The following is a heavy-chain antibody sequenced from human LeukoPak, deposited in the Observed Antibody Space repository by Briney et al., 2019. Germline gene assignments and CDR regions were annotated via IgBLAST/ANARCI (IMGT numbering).Heavy chain of an antibody. CDR3: AKEGYYDILAGYHTYSYYYMDV. Sequence: PGGSLRLPCAASGFTFDDFAMHWVRQVPGKALEWVSGISWNSANIDYADSVRGRFTISRDNAKNSLYLQMNSLRAEDTALYYCAKEGYYDILAGYHTYSYYYMDVWGKGTTVTVSS. CDR1: GFTFDDFA. CDR2: ISWNSANI. D-gene: IGHD3-9*01. V-gene: IGHV3-9*01. J-gene: IGHJ6*03.